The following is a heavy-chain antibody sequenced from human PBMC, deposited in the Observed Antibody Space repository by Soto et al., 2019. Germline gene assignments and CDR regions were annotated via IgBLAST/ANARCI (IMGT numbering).Heavy chain of an antibody. CDR3: ARGNRKDYYYGMDV. Sequence: LSLTCTVSGGSINSHDFYWTWIRQPPGKGLEWIGYIYYSGGTYYNPSLKSRVTISVDTSKNQFSLKVTSVTAADTAVYYCARGNRKDYYYGMDVWGQGTTVTVS. CDR1: GGSINSHDFY. J-gene: IGHJ6*02. V-gene: IGHV4-30-4*01. CDR2: IYYSGGT.